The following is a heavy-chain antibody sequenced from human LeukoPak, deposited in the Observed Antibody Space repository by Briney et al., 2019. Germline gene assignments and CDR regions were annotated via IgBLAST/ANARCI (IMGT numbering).Heavy chain of an antibody. D-gene: IGHD6-19*01. CDR3: ARELGSGWYVGLNY. V-gene: IGHV1-46*01. CDR2: INPSGDST. J-gene: IGHJ4*02. CDR1: GYTFTSYY. Sequence: GASVKVSCKASGYTFTSYYMQWVRQAPGQGLEWVGIINPSGDSTSYAQKFQGRVTMTRDASTSTVYMELSSLRSEDTAVYYCARELGSGWYVGLNYWGQGTLVTVSS.